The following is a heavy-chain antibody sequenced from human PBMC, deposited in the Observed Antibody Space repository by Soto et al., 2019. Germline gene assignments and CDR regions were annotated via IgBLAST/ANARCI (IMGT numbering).Heavy chain of an antibody. J-gene: IGHJ4*02. CDR1: GLSVSTYGAG. Sequence: QITLKESGPTLVKPTQTLTVACSVSGLSVSTYGAGVAWMRQPPGKALEWLGIIYWDDAKLYSPLLQTTLTITRATSNNQVVLTLPRVDPVATATYSCARRSRAHNGYGLFDNWGQGTLVTVSS. D-gene: IGHD5-12*01. CDR2: IYWDDAK. CDR3: ARRSRAHNGYGLFDN. V-gene: IGHV2-5*02.